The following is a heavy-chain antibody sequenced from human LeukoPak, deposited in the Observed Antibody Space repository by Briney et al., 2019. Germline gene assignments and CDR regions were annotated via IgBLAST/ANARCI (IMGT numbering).Heavy chain of an antibody. V-gene: IGHV4-59*01. CDR3: ARDRSDYGGDSYFDY. J-gene: IGHJ4*02. CDR1: GGSISSYY. Sequence: PSETLSLTCTVSGGSISSYYWSWIRQPPGKGLEWIGYIYYSGSTNYNPSLKSRVTISVDTSKNQFSLKLSSVTAADTAVYYCARDRSDYGGDSYFDYWGQGTLVTVSS. D-gene: IGHD4-23*01. CDR2: IYYSGST.